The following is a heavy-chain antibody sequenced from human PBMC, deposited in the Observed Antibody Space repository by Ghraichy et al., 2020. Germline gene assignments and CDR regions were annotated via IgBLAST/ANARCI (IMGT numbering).Heavy chain of an antibody. Sequence: GGSLRLSCAASGLTFTSYSMNWVRQAPGKGLEWVSSISSGGHYIYYADSLNGRFTISRDNAKNSLYLQMDSLRAEDTAVYYCATEKYGSGSYPFDYWGQGTLVTVSS. CDR3: ATEKYGSGSYPFDY. D-gene: IGHD3-10*01. CDR1: GLTFTSYS. V-gene: IGHV3-21*01. J-gene: IGHJ4*02. CDR2: ISSGGHYI.